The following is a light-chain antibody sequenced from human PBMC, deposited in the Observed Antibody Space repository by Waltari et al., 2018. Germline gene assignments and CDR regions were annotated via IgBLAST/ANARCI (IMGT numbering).Light chain of an antibody. V-gene: IGKV1-13*02. CDR2: DAS. CDR1: QDISSD. CDR3: QQFNSYPLT. Sequence: GDRVTITCRSSQDISSDLVWYQQKPGQAPKLLISDASTLESGVPSRFRGSGSGTDFTLTISSLQPEDFAAYYCQQFNSYPLTFGGGTKVEIK. J-gene: IGKJ4*01.